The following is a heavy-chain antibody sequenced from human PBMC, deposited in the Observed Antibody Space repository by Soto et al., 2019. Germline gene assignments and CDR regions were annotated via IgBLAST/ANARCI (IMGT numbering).Heavy chain of an antibody. Sequence: QVQLVESGGGVVQPGRSLRLSCAASGFTFSSYGMHWVRQAPGKGLEWVAVISYDGSNEYYADSVKGRFTISRDNSKNTVYLQMNGMRAEDTAVYYCEKGGLLARDWGPGTLVTVSS. CDR1: GFTFSSYG. V-gene: IGHV3-30*18. D-gene: IGHD2-15*01. CDR2: ISYDGSNE. CDR3: EKGGLLARD. J-gene: IGHJ4*02.